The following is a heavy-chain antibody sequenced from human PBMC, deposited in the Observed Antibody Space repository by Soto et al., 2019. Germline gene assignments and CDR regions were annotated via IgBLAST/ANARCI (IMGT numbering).Heavy chain of an antibody. CDR1: GFTFSSYA. V-gene: IGHV3-23*01. CDR3: ARDPPWPRGGMYV. CDR2: ISGSGGST. J-gene: IGHJ6*02. Sequence: EVQLLESGGGLVQPGGSLRLSCAASGFTFSSYAMSWVRQAPGKGLEWVSAISGSGGSTYYADSVKGRFTISRDNSKNSLYLQMNSLRDEDTAVYYCARDPPWPRGGMYVWGQGTTVTVSS. D-gene: IGHD1-26*01.